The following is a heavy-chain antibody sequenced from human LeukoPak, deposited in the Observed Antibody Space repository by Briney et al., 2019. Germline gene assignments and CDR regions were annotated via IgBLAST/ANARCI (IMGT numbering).Heavy chain of an antibody. V-gene: IGHV4-39*01. CDR1: GFTFSSYA. CDR2: IYYSGST. J-gene: IGHJ4*02. Sequence: PGGSLRLSCAASGFTFSSYAMSWIRQPPGKGLEWIGSIYYSGSTYYNPSLKSRVTISVDTSKNQFSLKLSSVTAADTAVYYCARGFVGFGDYFDYWGQGTLVTVSS. CDR3: ARGFVGFGDYFDY. D-gene: IGHD3-10*01.